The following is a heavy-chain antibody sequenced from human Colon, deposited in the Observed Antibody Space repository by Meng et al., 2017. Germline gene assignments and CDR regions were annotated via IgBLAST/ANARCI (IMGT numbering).Heavy chain of an antibody. CDR1: GYTFTYYG. D-gene: IGHD1-14*01. V-gene: IGHV1-18*01. Sequence: QVQQVQSGSEVKTPGASVKVSCKASGYTFTYYGISWVRQAPGQGLEWMGWINPYNGNTNYPQKLQGRVTMTTDTSTSTAYMELRSLRSDDTAVYYCARFNHRAPDYWGQGTLVTVSS. CDR3: ARFNHRAPDY. J-gene: IGHJ4*02. CDR2: INPYNGNT.